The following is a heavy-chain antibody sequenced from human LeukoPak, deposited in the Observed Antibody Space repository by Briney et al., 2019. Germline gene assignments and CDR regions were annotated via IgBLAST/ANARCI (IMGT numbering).Heavy chain of an antibody. V-gene: IGHV3-23*01. CDR3: ARGFSGVAASGTVFDWFDP. J-gene: IGHJ5*02. Sequence: PGGSLRLSCAASGFTFSSYGMSWVRQAPGKGLEWVSAISGSGGSTYYADSVKGRFTISRDNAKNSLYLQMNSLRDEDTAVYYCARGFSGVAASGTVFDWFDPWGQGTLVTVSS. D-gene: IGHD6-13*01. CDR1: GFTFSSYG. CDR2: ISGSGGST.